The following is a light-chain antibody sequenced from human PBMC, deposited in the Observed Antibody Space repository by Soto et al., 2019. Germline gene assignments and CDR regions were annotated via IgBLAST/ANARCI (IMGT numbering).Light chain of an antibody. CDR2: DVS. CDR1: SSDIGGYNY. Sequence: QSALTQPASVSGSPGQSITISCTGTSSDIGGYNYVSWYQQLPGKVPKLIIYDVSNRPSGVSDRFSGSKSGNAASPTISGLQAEDEDDYYCSSSTSTSTLHVFGTGTKLTVL. CDR3: SSSTSTSTLHV. V-gene: IGLV2-14*03. J-gene: IGLJ1*01.